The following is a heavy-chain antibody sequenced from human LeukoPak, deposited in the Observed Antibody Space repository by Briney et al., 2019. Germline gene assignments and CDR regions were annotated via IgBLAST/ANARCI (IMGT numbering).Heavy chain of an antibody. CDR2: IYGSGST. D-gene: IGHD3-10*01. Sequence: SETLSLTCTVSGGSIRSYWSWSRQPAGKGLEWLGRIYGSGSTDYNPSLKSRVTMSIDTSKNQFSLNLISVTAADTAVYYCARDSGTTGEVKFDPWGQGTLVAVSS. CDR1: GGSIRSY. J-gene: IGHJ5*02. CDR3: ARDSGTTGEVKFDP. V-gene: IGHV4-4*07.